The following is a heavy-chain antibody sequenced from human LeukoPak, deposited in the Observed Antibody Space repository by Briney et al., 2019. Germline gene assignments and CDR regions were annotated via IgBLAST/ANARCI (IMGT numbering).Heavy chain of an antibody. J-gene: IGHJ4*02. V-gene: IGHV4-34*01. CDR3: ARLTPNDY. CDR1: GGSFSGYY. CDR2: INHSGST. Sequence: PSETLSLTCAVYGGSFSGYYWSWIRQPPGKGLEWIGEINHSGSTNYNPSLKSRVTISVDTSKNQFSLKLSSVTAADTAVYYCARLTPNDYWGQGTLVTVSS. D-gene: IGHD4-23*01.